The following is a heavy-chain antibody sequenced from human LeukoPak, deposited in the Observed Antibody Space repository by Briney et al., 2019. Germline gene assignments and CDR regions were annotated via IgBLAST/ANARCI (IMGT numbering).Heavy chain of an antibody. V-gene: IGHV4-59*08. CDR1: GGSISSYY. J-gene: IGHJ5*02. CDR2: IYYSGST. Sequence: PSETLSLTCTVSGGSISSYYWSWIRQPPGKGLEWIGYIYYSGSTNYNPSLKSRVTISVDTSKNQFSLKLSSVTAADTAVYYCARRSVGWFGELSWFDPWGQGTLVTVFS. D-gene: IGHD3-10*01. CDR3: ARRSVGWFGELSWFDP.